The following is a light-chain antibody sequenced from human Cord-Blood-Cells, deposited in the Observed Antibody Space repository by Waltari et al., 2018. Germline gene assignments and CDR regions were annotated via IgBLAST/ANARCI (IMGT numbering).Light chain of an antibody. J-gene: IGLJ3*02. CDR3: SSYAGSNNLV. Sequence: QSALTQPPSASGSPGPAVTISCTGTSSDVGGYNYVSWYQQHPGKAPKLMIYEVSKRPSGVPDRFSGSKSGNTASLTVSGLQAEDEADYCGSSYAGSNNLVFGGGTKLTVL. CDR2: EVS. CDR1: SSDVGGYNY. V-gene: IGLV2-8*01.